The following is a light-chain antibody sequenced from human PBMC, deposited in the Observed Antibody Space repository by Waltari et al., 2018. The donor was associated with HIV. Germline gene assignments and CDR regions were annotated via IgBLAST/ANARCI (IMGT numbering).Light chain of an antibody. CDR3: QQYNNWPPAWT. CDR2: DAS. J-gene: IGKJ1*01. CDR1: QSVSND. V-gene: IGKV3-15*01. Sequence: IVMTQSPATLSVSPGERATLSCRASQSVSNDLAWFQQKPGQAPRLLIYDASTRATNIPARFSGSGSETEFTLTISSLQSEDVAVYYCQQYNNWPPAWTFGRGTRVEI.